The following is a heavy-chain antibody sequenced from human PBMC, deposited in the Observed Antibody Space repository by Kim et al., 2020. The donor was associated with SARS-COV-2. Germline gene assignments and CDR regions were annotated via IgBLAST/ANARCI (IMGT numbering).Heavy chain of an antibody. J-gene: IGHJ3*02. CDR1: GFTFSSYD. D-gene: IGHD3-10*01. CDR3: ARGYYGSGSYFLIGAFDI. CDR2: IGTAGDT. V-gene: IGHV3-13*01. Sequence: GGSLRLSCAASGFTFSSYDMHWVRQATGKGLEWVSAIGTAGDTYYPGSVKGRFTISRENAKNSLYLQMNSLRAGDTAVYYCARGYYGSGSYFLIGAFDIWGQGTMVTVSS.